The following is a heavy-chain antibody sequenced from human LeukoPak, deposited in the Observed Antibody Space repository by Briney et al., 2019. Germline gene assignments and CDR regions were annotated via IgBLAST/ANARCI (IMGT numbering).Heavy chain of an antibody. D-gene: IGHD3-22*01. CDR2: ISGSGDNT. CDR1: GLTFSNYA. V-gene: IGHV3-23*01. Sequence: GGSLRLSCAASGLTFSNYAMNWVRQASGKGLEWVSGISGSGDNTYYADSVKGRFTISRDNSKNTLYVQVNSLGTEDTAAYYGAKGSYYDSSGSFYFDYWGQGTLVTVSS. J-gene: IGHJ4*02. CDR3: AKGSYYDSSGSFYFDY.